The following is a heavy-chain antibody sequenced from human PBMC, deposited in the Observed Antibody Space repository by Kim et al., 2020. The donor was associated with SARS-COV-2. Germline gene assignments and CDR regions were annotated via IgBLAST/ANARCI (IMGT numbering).Heavy chain of an antibody. CDR3: DRADSNGY. D-gene: IGHD2-21*02. V-gene: IGHV3-23*01. CDR2: GGST. J-gene: IGHJ4*02. Sequence: GGSTYYADSVKGRFTISRDNAKNTLYLQMNSLRAEDTAVYYCDRADSNGYWGQGTLVTVSS.